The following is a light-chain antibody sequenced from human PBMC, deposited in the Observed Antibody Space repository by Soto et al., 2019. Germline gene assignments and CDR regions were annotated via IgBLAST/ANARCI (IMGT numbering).Light chain of an antibody. CDR2: GPS. CDR3: QQYGSSPV. V-gene: IGKV3-20*01. Sequence: EIVLTQSPGTLSLSPGERATLSCRASQSVSSSYLAWYQQKPGQAPRLLIYGPSSSATGIPDRFSGSASGTDFTLTISRLEPEDFALYYCQQYGSSPVFGGGTKVQIK. J-gene: IGKJ4*01. CDR1: QSVSSSY.